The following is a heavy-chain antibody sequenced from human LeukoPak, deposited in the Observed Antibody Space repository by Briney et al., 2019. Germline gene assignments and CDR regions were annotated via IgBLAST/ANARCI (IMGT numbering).Heavy chain of an antibody. CDR2: IYSGGRT. J-gene: IGHJ6*02. CDR3: ARLPRESYGYAGVYYYYYGMDV. V-gene: IGHV3-66*04. D-gene: IGHD5-18*01. Sequence: PGGSLRLSCAASGFTVSSNYMSSVRQAPGKGLEWVSVIYSGGRTYYADSVKGRFTISRDNSKNTLYLQMNSLRAEDTAVYYCARLPRESYGYAGVYYYYYGMDVWGQGTTVTVSS. CDR1: GFTVSSNY.